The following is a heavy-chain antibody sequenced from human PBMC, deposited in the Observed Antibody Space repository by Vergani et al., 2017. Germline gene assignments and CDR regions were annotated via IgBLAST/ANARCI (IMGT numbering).Heavy chain of an antibody. V-gene: IGHV1-69*04. J-gene: IGHJ6*02. Sequence: QVQLVQSGAEVKQPGSSVKVSCKASGGTFSSYAISWVRQAPGQGLEWMGRIIPILGIANYAQKFQGRVTITADKSTSTAYMELSSLRSEDTAVYYYASWGAYCGGDCYLVDYYYYYGMDVWGQGTTVTVSS. D-gene: IGHD2-21*01. CDR1: GGTFSSYA. CDR2: IIPILGIA. CDR3: ASWGAYCGGDCYLVDYYYYYGMDV.